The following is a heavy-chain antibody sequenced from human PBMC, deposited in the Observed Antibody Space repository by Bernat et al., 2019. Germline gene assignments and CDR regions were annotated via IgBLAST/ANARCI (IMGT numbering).Heavy chain of an antibody. D-gene: IGHD2-15*01. CDR1: GFTFSNAW. CDR3: TTGPSRCSGGSCDRDD. Sequence: EVQLVESGGGLVKPGGSLRLSCAASGFTFSNAWLNWVRQAPGKGLEWVGRIKSKTDGGKTDYAEPVKGRFTISRDDYKNTLYLKMNRLKAEDTAVYYCTTGPSRCSGGSCDRDDWGQGTMVTVSS. J-gene: IGHJ4*02. V-gene: IGHV3-15*07. CDR2: IKSKTDGGKT.